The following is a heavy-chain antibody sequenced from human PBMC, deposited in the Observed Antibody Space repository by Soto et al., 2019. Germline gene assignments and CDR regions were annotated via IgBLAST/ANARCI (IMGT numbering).Heavy chain of an antibody. V-gene: IGHV4-39*01. CDR2: IYYSGST. CDR1: GGSISSSSYY. J-gene: IGHJ4*02. D-gene: IGHD3-10*01. CDR3: ARRFDYYGSGSAVGY. Sequence: QLQLQESGPGLVKPSETLSLTCTVSGGSISSSSYYWGWIRQPPGKGLEWIGSIYYSGSTYYNPSLKSRVTISVDTSKNQFSLQLSSVTAADTAVYYCARRFDYYGSGSAVGYWGQGTLVTVSS.